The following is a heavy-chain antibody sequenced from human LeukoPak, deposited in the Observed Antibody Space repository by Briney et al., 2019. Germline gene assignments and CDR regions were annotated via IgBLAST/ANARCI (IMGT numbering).Heavy chain of an antibody. D-gene: IGHD5-18*01. CDR1: GGSISPYY. J-gene: IGHJ4*02. CDR3: ARESPVGIQTG. CDR2: IYYSGST. V-gene: IGHV4-59*01. Sequence: SETLSLTCTASGGSISPYYWSWIRQPPGKGLEWIGYIYYSGSTNYNPSLKSRVTISVDTSKNQFSLKLSSVTAADTAVYYCARESPVGIQTGWGQGTLVTVSS.